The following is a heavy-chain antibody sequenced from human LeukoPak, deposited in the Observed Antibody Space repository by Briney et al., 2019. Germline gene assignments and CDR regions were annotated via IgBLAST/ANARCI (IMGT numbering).Heavy chain of an antibody. Sequence: GGSLRLSCPASGFSFSSYEMHWLRQAPGKGLEWVSDISSSGSTTYYADSVRGRFTTSRDNAKNLLYLQMHSLRPEDTAIYYCSLLAVASPQDYWGQGTLVTVSS. D-gene: IGHD6-19*01. CDR2: ISSSGSTT. CDR3: SLLAVASPQDY. V-gene: IGHV3-48*03. J-gene: IGHJ4*02. CDR1: GFSFSSYE.